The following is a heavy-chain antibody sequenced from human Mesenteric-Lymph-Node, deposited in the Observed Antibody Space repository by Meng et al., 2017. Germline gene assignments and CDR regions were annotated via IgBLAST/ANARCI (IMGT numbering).Heavy chain of an antibody. V-gene: IGHV3-48*03. CDR1: GFTFSSYE. CDR3: ARDLAVAGNTRPYYFDY. D-gene: IGHD6-19*01. Sequence: GGSLRLSCAASGFTFSSYEMNWVRQAPGKGLEWLSYISDSGMTIYYADSVKGRFTTSRDNAKNSLYLQMNSLRAEDTAVYYCARDLAVAGNTRPYYFDYWGQGTPVTVSS. J-gene: IGHJ4*01. CDR2: ISDSGMTI.